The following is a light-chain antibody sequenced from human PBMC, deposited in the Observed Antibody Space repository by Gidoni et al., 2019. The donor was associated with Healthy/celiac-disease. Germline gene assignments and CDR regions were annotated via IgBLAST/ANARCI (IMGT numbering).Light chain of an antibody. Sequence: SVLTPPPSTSGTPGQGVTISCSGSGSNIGSNFVNWYQQPPGTAPKLLIYTENQRPSGVPDRFSGSKSGTSASLAIRGLQSEDEADYDWAAWDDSLNGVLFGGGTKLTV. J-gene: IGLJ2*01. CDR3: AAWDDSLNGVL. V-gene: IGLV1-44*01. CDR2: TEN. CDR1: GSNIGSNF.